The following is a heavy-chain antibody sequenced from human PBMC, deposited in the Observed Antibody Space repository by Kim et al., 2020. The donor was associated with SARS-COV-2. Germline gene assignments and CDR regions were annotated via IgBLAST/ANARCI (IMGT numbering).Heavy chain of an antibody. D-gene: IGHD6-13*01. Sequence: GGSLRLSCAASGFTFSNAWMSWVRQAPGKGLEWVGRIKSKTDGGTTDYAAPVKGRFTISRDDSKNTLYLQMNSLKTEDTAVYYCTTDVEAAAGFDYWGQGTLVTVSS. CDR3: TTDVEAAAGFDY. CDR2: IKSKTDGGTT. V-gene: IGHV3-15*01. J-gene: IGHJ4*02. CDR1: GFTFSNAW.